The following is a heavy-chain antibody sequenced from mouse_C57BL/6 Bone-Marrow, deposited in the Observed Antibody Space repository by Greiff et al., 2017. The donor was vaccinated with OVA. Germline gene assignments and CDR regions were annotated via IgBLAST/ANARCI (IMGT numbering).Heavy chain of an antibody. J-gene: IGHJ2*01. D-gene: IGHD6-1*01. CDR1: GFTFKDDY. V-gene: IGHV14-4*01. CDR2: IDPENGGT. CDR3: TADRYLDY. Sequence: VQLQQSGAELVRPGASVKLSCTASGFTFKDDYMHWVKQRPEQGLEWIGWIDPENGGTDYTSKFQGKATLTVDTSSNTAYLQLSSLASEDTAGEYWTADRYLDYWGQGTTVTVSS.